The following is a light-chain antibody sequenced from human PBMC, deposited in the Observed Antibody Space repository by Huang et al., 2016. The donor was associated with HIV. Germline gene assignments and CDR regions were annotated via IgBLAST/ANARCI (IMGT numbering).Light chain of an antibody. V-gene: IGKV1-39*01. J-gene: IGKJ5*01. CDR2: AES. Sequence: DIQMTQSPSSLSASVGDRVTITCQASQDISNYLNWYQQQPGKAPKLLIYAESSLQSGVPSSFSGRGSGTDFTLTISSLQPEDFATYYCQQSYSTASSFGQGTRLEMK. CDR3: QQSYSTASS. CDR1: QDISNY.